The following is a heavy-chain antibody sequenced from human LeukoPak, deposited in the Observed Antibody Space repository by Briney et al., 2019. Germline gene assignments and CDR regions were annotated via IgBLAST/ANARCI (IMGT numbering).Heavy chain of an antibody. J-gene: IGHJ4*02. D-gene: IGHD4/OR15-4a*01. Sequence: SETLSPTCTVSGGYISSYSWSWIRLPAGKGLEWIGRINPSGSTNYNPSLKSRVTMSLDTSKNQFSLKLNSVTAADTAVYYCARQQLKTMASFDYWGQGTLVTVSS. CDR1: GGYISSYS. V-gene: IGHV4-4*07. CDR3: ARQQLKTMASFDY. CDR2: INPSGST.